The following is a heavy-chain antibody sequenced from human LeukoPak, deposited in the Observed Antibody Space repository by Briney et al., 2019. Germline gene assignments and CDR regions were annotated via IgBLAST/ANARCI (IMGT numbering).Heavy chain of an antibody. CDR2: ISSSSSYI. J-gene: IGHJ3*01. CDR3: ARDRPRPRGAFDV. V-gene: IGHV3-21*01. D-gene: IGHD3-10*01. CDR1: GFTFSSYS. Sequence: GGSLRLSCAASGFTFSSYSMNWVRQAPGKRLEWVSSISSSSSYIYYADSVKGRFTISRDNAKNSLYLQMNSLRAEDTAVYYCARDRPRPRGAFDVWGQGTMVTVSS.